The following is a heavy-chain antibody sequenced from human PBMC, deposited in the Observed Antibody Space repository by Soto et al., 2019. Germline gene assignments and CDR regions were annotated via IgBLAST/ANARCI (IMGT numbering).Heavy chain of an antibody. J-gene: IGHJ6*02. V-gene: IGHV1-18*04. CDR3: ARDSPLVVQAANYYSGMDV. Sequence: ASVKVSCKASGYTFTSYGISWVRQAPGQGLEWMGWISAYNGNTNYAQKLQGRVTMTTDTSTSTAYMELRSLRSDDTAVYYCARDSPLVVQAANYYSGMDVWGQGTTVTVSS. CDR2: ISAYNGNT. CDR1: GYTFTSYG. D-gene: IGHD2-2*01.